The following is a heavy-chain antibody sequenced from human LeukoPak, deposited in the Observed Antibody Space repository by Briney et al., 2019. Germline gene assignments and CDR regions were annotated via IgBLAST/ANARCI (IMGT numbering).Heavy chain of an antibody. CDR2: IYYSGGT. CDR3: ARETYYDFWSGYRGFDY. V-gene: IGHV4-59*01. CDR1: GGSISSYY. J-gene: IGHJ4*02. Sequence: SETLSLTCTVSGGSISSYYWSWIRQPPGKGLEWIGYIYYSGGTNYNPSLKSRVTISVDTSKNRFSLKLSSVTAADTAVYYCARETYYDFWSGYRGFDYWGQGTLVTVSS. D-gene: IGHD3-3*01.